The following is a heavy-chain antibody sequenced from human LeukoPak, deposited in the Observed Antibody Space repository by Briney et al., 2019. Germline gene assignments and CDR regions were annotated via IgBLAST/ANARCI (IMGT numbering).Heavy chain of an antibody. V-gene: IGHV4-59*01. CDR2: IYYSGST. CDR3: ARLSGYALGHYYYYGMDV. Sequence: SETLSLTCTVSGGSISSYYWSWIRQPPGKGLEWIGYIYYSGSTNYNPSLKSRVTISVDTSKNQFSLKLSSVTAADTAVYYCARLSGYALGHYYYYGMDVWGQGTTVTVSS. D-gene: IGHD5-12*01. J-gene: IGHJ6*02. CDR1: GGSISSYY.